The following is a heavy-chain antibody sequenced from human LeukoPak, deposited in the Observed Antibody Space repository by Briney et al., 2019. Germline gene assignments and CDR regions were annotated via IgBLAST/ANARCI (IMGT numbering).Heavy chain of an antibody. D-gene: IGHD4-17*01. Sequence: SETLSLTCTVSGGSISSYYWSWIRQPPGKGLEWIGYIHYSGSTNYNPSLKSRVTISVDTSKNQFSLKLSSVTAADTAVYYCARANSPDYGDYVSLDYWGQGTLVTVSS. CDR2: IHYSGST. J-gene: IGHJ4*02. V-gene: IGHV4-59*01. CDR3: ARANSPDYGDYVSLDY. CDR1: GGSISSYY.